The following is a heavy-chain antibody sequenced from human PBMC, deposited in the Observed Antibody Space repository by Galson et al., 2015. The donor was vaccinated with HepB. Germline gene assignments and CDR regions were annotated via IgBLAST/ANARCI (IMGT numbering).Heavy chain of an antibody. CDR2: IWYDGSNK. D-gene: IGHD3-10*01. CDR3: AKDTGDRVRGGGMDV. J-gene: IGHJ6*02. CDR1: GFTFSSYG. Sequence: SLRLSCAASGFTFSSYGMHWVRQAPGKGLEWVAVIWYDGSNKYYADSVKGRFTISRDNSKNTLYLQMNSLRAEDTGVYYCAKDTGDRVRGGGMDVWGQGTTVTVSS. V-gene: IGHV3-33*06.